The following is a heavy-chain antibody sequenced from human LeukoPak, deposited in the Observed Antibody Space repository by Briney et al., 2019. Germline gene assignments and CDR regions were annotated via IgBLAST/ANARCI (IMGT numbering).Heavy chain of an antibody. J-gene: IGHJ4*02. CDR2: ISYDGNNK. V-gene: IGHV3-30*04. D-gene: IGHD2-2*01. CDR1: GFSFSSYA. Sequence: GGSLRLSCAASGFSFSSYAMHWVRQAPGKGLEWVAVISYDGNNKYYEDSVKGRFTISRDNSKNTLYLQMNSLRAEDMAVYYCARGGMTVVLRIGYWGQGTLVTVSS. CDR3: ARGGMTVVLRIGY.